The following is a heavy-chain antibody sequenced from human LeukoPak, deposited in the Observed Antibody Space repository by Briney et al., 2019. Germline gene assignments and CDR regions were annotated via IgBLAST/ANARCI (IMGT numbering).Heavy chain of an antibody. CDR1: GGSISSGGYY. Sequence: ASETLSLTCTVSGGSISSGGYYWSWIRQHPGKGLEWIGYIYYSGSTYYNPSLKSRVTISVDTSKNQFSLKLSSVTAADTAVYYCARGAGYSGYDSSGPRGIEFDYWGQGTLVTVSS. J-gene: IGHJ4*02. CDR2: IYYSGST. V-gene: IGHV4-31*03. CDR3: ARGAGYSGYDSSGPRGIEFDY. D-gene: IGHD5-12*01.